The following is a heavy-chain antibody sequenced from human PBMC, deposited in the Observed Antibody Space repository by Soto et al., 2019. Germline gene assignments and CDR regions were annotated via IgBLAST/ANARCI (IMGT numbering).Heavy chain of an antibody. J-gene: IGHJ4*02. D-gene: IGHD5-12*01. CDR1: GGSISSGGYS. V-gene: IGHV4-61*08. CDR3: ARGNGYNIY. Sequence: PSETLSLTCAVSGGSISSGGYSWSWIRQPPGKGLEWIGYIYYSGSTNYNPSLKSRVTISVDTSKNQFFLKLSSVTAADTAVYYCARGNGYNIYWGQGTLVTVSS. CDR2: IYYSGST.